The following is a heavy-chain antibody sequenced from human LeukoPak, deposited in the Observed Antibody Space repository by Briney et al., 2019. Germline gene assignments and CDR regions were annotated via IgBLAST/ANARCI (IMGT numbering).Heavy chain of an antibody. D-gene: IGHD1-26*01. J-gene: IGHJ3*02. V-gene: IGHV4-59*01. CDR1: GGSISSYY. CDR3: ARGLGHDAFDI. Sequence: SETLSLTCTVPGGSISSYYWSWIRQPPGKGLEWIGYIYYSGSTNYNPSLKSRVTISVDTSKNQFSLKLSSVTAADTAVYYCARGLGHDAFDIWGQGTMVTVSS. CDR2: IYYSGST.